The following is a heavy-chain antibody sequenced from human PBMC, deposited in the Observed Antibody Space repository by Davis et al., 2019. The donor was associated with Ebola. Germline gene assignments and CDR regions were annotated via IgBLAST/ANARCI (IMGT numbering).Heavy chain of an antibody. CDR1: GASIKSNN. V-gene: IGHV4-59*13. CDR2: IYNVGST. Sequence: PSETLSLTCTVSGASIKSNNWSWIRQPPGKGLEWIGYIYNVGSTDHNPSLESRVTISFDTSKSQLSLKLTSVTAADTGVYYCAKFTSHWLWSPYGLDVWGRGTTVSVSS. J-gene: IGHJ6*02. CDR3: AKFTSHWLWSPYGLDV. D-gene: IGHD3-3*01.